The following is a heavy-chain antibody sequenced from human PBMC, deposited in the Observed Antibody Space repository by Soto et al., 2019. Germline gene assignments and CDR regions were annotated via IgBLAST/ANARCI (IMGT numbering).Heavy chain of an antibody. J-gene: IGHJ4*02. CDR3: ARGGGVVAASMDY. Sequence: SETLSLTCTVSGGSISSGGYYWSWIRQHPGKGLEWIGYIYYSGSTYYNPSLKSRVTISVDTSKNQFSLKLSSVTAADTAVYYCARGGGVVAASMDYWGQGTLLTVSS. CDR1: GGSISSGGYY. D-gene: IGHD2-15*01. V-gene: IGHV4-31*03. CDR2: IYYSGST.